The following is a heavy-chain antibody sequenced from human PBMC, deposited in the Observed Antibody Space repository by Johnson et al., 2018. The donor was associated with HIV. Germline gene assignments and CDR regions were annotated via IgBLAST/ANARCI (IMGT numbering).Heavy chain of an antibody. Sequence: VQLVESGGGLVQPGGSLRLSCAASGFTFSNAWMRWVRQAPGKGLEWVGRIKSNTDGGTTDYAAPVKGRFTISRDDSENTLYLQMNSLKTEDTAVYYCARWSLSNAFDIWGQGTMVTVSS. CDR3: ARWSLSNAFDI. CDR1: GFTFSNAW. V-gene: IGHV3-15*01. CDR2: IKSNTDGGTT. D-gene: IGHD5-24*01. J-gene: IGHJ3*02.